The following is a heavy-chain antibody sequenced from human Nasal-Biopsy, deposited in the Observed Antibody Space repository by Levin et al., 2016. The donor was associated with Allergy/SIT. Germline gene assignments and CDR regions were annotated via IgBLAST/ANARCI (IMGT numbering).Heavy chain of an antibody. CDR3: ARDRYYYDSRNYRSERPYYYSGLDV. CDR2: ISYSENI. J-gene: IGHJ6*02. D-gene: IGHD3-22*01. CDR1: GGSISSDF. Sequence: SETLSLTCTVSGGSISSDFWSWIRQPPGKGLEWIGHISYSENIDYNPSLEGRVYISLDTSKNQFSLKLSSVTAADTAVYFCARDRYYYDSRNYRSERPYYYSGLDVWGQGTTVTVSS. V-gene: IGHV4-59*01.